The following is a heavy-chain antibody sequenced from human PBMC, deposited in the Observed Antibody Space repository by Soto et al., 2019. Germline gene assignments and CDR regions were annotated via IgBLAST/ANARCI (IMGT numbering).Heavy chain of an antibody. Sequence: SETLSLTCTVSGGSISRGDYYWILIRQHPGEGLEWIGYTYYSGSTYYNPSLKSRVTISVDTSKNQFSLRLSSVTAADTAVYYCSRLNYKDSSVYKDIVGFDNWGQGPSVTVPS. CDR3: SRLNYKDSSVYKDIVGFDN. D-gene: IGHD3-22*01. J-gene: IGHJ3*02. V-gene: IGHV4-31*03. CDR1: GGSISRGDYY. CDR2: TYYSGST.